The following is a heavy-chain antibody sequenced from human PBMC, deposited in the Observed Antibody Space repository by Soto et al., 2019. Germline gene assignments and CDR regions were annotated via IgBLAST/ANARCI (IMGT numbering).Heavy chain of an antibody. CDR3: ARDLSSAWRYFDY. V-gene: IGHV3-30-3*01. J-gene: IGHJ4*02. CDR2: ISYDGSNK. CDR1: GFTFSSYA. D-gene: IGHD6-19*01. Sequence: GGSLRLSCAASGFTFSSYAMHWVRQAPGKGLEWVAVISYDGSNKYYADSVKGRFTFSRDNSKNTLFLQMNSLRAEDTAVYYCARDLSSAWRYFDYWGQGTLVTVSS.